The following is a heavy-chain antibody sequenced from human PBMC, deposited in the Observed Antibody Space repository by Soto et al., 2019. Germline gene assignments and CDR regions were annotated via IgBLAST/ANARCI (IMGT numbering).Heavy chain of an antibody. V-gene: IGHV4-59*01. CDR3: AAGEASSRNLAPYYLDF. Sequence: SESLSLTCTVSGGSMRNYFWTWIRQPPGKGLEWIGYIHYSGTTSFFPSYNPSLRSRVTISEDTSKNQFSLKLLSVTTADTAAYFCAAGEASSRNLAPYYLDFWGQGTLVTVSS. J-gene: IGHJ4*02. CDR1: GGSMRNYF. CDR2: IHYSGTT. D-gene: IGHD6-13*01.